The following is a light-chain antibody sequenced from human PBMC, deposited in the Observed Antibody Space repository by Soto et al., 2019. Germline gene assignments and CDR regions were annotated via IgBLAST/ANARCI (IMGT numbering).Light chain of an antibody. J-gene: IGKJ2*01. CDR3: QQYYSSPYT. CDR2: WAS. V-gene: IGKV4-1*01. Sequence: DIVMTKSPDSLAASLGERAAIKCKSSQSVLYSSNNKNYLAWYQQKPGQPPKLLIYWASTRESGVPDRFSGRGSGTDFTLTISSLQAEDVAVYYCQQYYSSPYTFGQGTKLEIK. CDR1: QSVLYSSNNKNY.